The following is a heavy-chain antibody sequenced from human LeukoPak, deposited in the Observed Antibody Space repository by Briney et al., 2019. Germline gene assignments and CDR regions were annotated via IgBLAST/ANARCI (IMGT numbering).Heavy chain of an antibody. CDR3: ARRRGGSYLFDY. CDR1: GFTFSSYS. Sequence: GGSLRLSCAASGFTFSSYSMNWVRQAPGKGLEWVSYISSSSGAIYYADSVKGRFTISRDNAKNSLYLQMNSLRDEDSAVYYCARRRGGSYLFDYWGQGTLVTASS. CDR2: ISSSSGAI. V-gene: IGHV3-48*02. D-gene: IGHD1-26*01. J-gene: IGHJ4*02.